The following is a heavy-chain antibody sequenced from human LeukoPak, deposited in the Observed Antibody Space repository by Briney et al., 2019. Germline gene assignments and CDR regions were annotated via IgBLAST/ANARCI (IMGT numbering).Heavy chain of an antibody. Sequence: SETLSLTCAVYGGSFSGYYWSWIRQPPGKGLEWIGEINHSGSTNYNPSLKSRVTISVDTSKNQFSLKLSSVTAADTAVYYCARDRYYDFWSGASYNWFDPWGQGTLVTVSS. J-gene: IGHJ5*02. CDR3: ARDRYYDFWSGASYNWFDP. CDR2: INHSGST. CDR1: GGSFSGYY. D-gene: IGHD3-3*01. V-gene: IGHV4-34*01.